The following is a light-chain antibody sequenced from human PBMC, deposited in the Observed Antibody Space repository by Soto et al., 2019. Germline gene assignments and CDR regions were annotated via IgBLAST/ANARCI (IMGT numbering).Light chain of an antibody. CDR2: GAS. CDR3: PQYGTSPRT. V-gene: IGKV3-20*01. Sequence: DIVMTQSPGTLSLSPGERATLSCRASQSISSNYLAWYQQKPGQSPRLLIYGASSRATGIPDRFSGRGSGPDFTLTISRLEPEDFAVYFCPQYGTSPRTFGQGTKVAIK. CDR1: QSISSNY. J-gene: IGKJ1*01.